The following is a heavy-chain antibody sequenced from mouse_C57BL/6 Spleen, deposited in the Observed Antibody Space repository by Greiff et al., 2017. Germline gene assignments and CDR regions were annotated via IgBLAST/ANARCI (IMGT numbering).Heavy chain of an antibody. Sequence: DVKVEESGGGLVKPGGSLKLSCAASGFTFSSYAMSWVRQTPEKRLEWVATISDGGSYTYYPDNVKGRFTISRDNAKNNLYLQMSHLKSEDTAMYYCARDYYGNYEEAMDYWGQGTSVTVSS. CDR2: ISDGGSYT. J-gene: IGHJ4*01. CDR3: ARDYYGNYEEAMDY. V-gene: IGHV5-4*01. CDR1: GFTFSSYA. D-gene: IGHD2-1*01.